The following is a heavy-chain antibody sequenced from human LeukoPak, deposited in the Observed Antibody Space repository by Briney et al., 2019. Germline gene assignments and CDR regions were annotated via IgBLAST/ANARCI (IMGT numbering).Heavy chain of an antibody. Sequence: ASVKVSCKASGYTFTNYAVSWVRQAPGQGLEYMGYISAYNGNTNYAQNLQGRVTITTDTSTTTVYMELRSLRFDDTAVYYCARLYGSGWSLVCMDVWGQGTTVTVSS. CDR1: GYTFTNYA. CDR2: ISAYNGNT. V-gene: IGHV1-18*01. D-gene: IGHD6-19*01. J-gene: IGHJ6*02. CDR3: ARLYGSGWSLVCMDV.